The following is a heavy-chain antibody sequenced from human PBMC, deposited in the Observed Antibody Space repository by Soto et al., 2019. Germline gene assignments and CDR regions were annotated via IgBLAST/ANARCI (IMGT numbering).Heavy chain of an antibody. CDR1: GFTFSSYA. V-gene: IGHV3-23*01. CDR2: ISGSGGST. CDR3: AKDTYYYGSGSYYGYFDY. Sequence: QPGGSLRLSCAASGFTFSSYAMSWVRQAPGKGLEWVSAISGSGGSTYYADSVKGRFTISRDNSKNTLYLQMNSLRAEDTAVYYCAKDTYYYGSGSYYGYFDYWGQGTLVTVSS. D-gene: IGHD3-10*01. J-gene: IGHJ4*02.